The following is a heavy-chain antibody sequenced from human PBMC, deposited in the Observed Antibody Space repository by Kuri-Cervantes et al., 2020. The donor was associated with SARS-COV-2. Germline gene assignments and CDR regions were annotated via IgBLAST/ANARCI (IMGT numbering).Heavy chain of an antibody. D-gene: IGHD3-3*01. J-gene: IGHJ4*02. V-gene: IGHV1-24*01. CDR2: FDPEDGET. Sequence: ASVKVSCKVSGYTLTELSMHWVRQAPGKGLEWMGGFDPEDGETMYAQKFQGRVTMTTDTSTSTAYMELRSLRSDDTAVYYCARGDYDFWSGYYRGFDYWGQGTRVTVSS. CDR3: ARGDYDFWSGYYRGFDY. CDR1: GYTLTELS.